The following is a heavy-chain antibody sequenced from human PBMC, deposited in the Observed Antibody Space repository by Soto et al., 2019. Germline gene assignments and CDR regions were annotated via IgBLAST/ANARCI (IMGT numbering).Heavy chain of an antibody. CDR2: ISSGSSDT. Sequence: GGSLRLSCEASGFTFSRVSINFVRQVQGKGLEWVASISSGSSDTWYADSVKGRFIISRDNAQNSLFLQMNTLRPEDTAMYYCARVAYWGPGTQVTDSS. CDR3: ARVAY. V-gene: IGHV3-21*01. CDR1: GFTFSRVS. J-gene: IGHJ4*02.